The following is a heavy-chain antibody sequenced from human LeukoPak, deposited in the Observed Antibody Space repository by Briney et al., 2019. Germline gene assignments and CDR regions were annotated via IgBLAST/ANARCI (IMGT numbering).Heavy chain of an antibody. D-gene: IGHD4-23*01. CDR2: IYYSGST. CDR1: GGSISSYY. CDR3: AREGYYGGNYGY. J-gene: IGHJ4*02. Sequence: PSETLSLTCTVSGGSISSYYWSWIRQPPGKGLEWIGYIYYSGSTNYNPSLKSRVTISVDTSKNQFSLKLSSVTAADTAVYYCAREGYYGGNYGYWGQGTLVTVSS. V-gene: IGHV4-59*12.